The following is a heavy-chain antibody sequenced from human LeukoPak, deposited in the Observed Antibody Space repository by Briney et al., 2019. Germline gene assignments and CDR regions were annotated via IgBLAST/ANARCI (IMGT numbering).Heavy chain of an antibody. CDR2: VTRSGRA. V-gene: IGHV4-34*01. CDR1: GASIRSSY. D-gene: IGHD2-2*01. J-gene: IGHJ2*01. Sequence: SETLSLTCTVSGASIRSSYWSWIRQPPGKGLEWIGEVTRSGRANSNPSLKSRVTMSLDTAKNQFSLSLSSVTAADTAVYYCARLDQLVQNYWYFDLWGRGTLVTVSS. CDR3: ARLDQLVQNYWYFDL.